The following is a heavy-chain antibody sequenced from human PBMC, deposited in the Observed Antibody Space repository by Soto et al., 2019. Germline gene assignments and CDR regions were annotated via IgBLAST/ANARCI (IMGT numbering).Heavy chain of an antibody. D-gene: IGHD6-19*01. J-gene: IGHJ5*02. V-gene: IGHV4-59*08. Sequence: SETLSLTCTVSGGSISSYYWSWIRQPPGKGLEWIGYIYYSGSTNYNPSLKSRVTISVDTSKNQFSLKLSSVTAADTAVYYCARLSSGWSGDWFDPWGQGTLVTVSS. CDR3: ARLSSGWSGDWFDP. CDR1: GGSISSYY. CDR2: IYYSGST.